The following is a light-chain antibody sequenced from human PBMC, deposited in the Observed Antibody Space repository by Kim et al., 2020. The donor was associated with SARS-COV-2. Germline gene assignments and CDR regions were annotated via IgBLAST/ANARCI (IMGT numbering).Light chain of an antibody. V-gene: IGLV2-8*01. CDR2: GVS. Sequence: GQSVTIACTGTSSDIGVYNYVSWYQQHPGKSPKLMIYGVSKRPSGVPDRFSGSKSGNTASLTVSGLQAEDEADYYCSSYAGSNNLVFGGGTQLTVL. J-gene: IGLJ2*01. CDR1: SSDIGVYNY. CDR3: SSYAGSNNLV.